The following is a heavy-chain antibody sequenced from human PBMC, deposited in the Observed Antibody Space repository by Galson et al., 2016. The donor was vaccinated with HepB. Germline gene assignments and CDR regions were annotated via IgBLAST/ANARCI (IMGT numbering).Heavy chain of an antibody. V-gene: IGHV4-61*01. CDR1: GASVDSRSHS. CDR3: ARRLNYGDYAFDY. D-gene: IGHD4-17*01. CDR2: SSSTGRT. Sequence: SETLSLTCTVSGASVDSRSHSWNWIRQSPGKGLEWIGHSSSTGRTNYTPSLKSRVTISVDTSKNQFSLKLSSLTAADTAVYYCARRLNYGDYAFDYWGQGTLVAVSS. J-gene: IGHJ4*02.